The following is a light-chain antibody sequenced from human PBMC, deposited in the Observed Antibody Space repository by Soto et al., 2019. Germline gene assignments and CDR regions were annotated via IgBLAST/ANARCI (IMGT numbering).Light chain of an antibody. CDR1: QDIRNF. J-gene: IGKJ3*01. V-gene: IGKV1-27*01. Sequence: DIQMTQSPTSLSASVGDRVTITCRASQDIRNFVAWYQQKPGKAPTLLIYAASTLQSGVPSRFSVSGSGTDFTLTINSLQPEDVATYSCQKYSSVPVFGPGTKVEIK. CDR2: AAS. CDR3: QKYSSVPV.